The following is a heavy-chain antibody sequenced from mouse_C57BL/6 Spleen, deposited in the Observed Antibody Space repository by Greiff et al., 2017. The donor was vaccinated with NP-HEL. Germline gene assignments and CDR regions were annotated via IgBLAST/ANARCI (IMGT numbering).Heavy chain of an antibody. V-gene: IGHV1-59*01. J-gene: IGHJ4*01. CDR1: GYTFTSYW. D-gene: IGHD2-1*01. CDR3: ARSTMAPYYAMDY. CDR2: IDPSDSYT. Sequence: QVQLQQPGAELVRPGTSVKLSCKASGYTFTSYWMPWVKQRPGQGLEWIGVIDPSDSYTNYNQKFKGKATLTVDTSSSTAYMQLSSLTSEDSAVYYCARSTMAPYYAMDYWGQGTSVTVSS.